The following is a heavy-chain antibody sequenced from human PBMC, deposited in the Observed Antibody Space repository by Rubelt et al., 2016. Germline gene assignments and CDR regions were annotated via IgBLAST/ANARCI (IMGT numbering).Heavy chain of an antibody. CDR2: ISAYNGNK. CDR1: GYTFTSYG. CDR3: ARWGSGSY. V-gene: IGHV1-18*01. J-gene: IGHJ4*02. Sequence: QVQLVQSGAEVKKPGASVKVSCKASGYTFTSYGISWVRQAPGQGLEWMGWISAYNGNKNGSKLREGSVTRSSYASTSPGYMELRSMSSYDTAVYYCARWGSGSYWGQGTLVTVSS. D-gene: IGHD3-16*01.